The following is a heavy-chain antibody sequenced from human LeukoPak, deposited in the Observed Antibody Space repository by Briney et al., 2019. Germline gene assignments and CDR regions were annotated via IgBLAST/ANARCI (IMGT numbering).Heavy chain of an antibody. CDR1: GFTFSSYS. V-gene: IGHV3-21*01. CDR3: ARDSMVRGVIDSPAVDY. J-gene: IGHJ4*02. CDR2: ISSSSSYI. D-gene: IGHD3-10*01. Sequence: PGGSLRLSCAASGFTFSSYSMNWVRQAPGKGLEWVSSISSSSSYICYADSVKGRFTISRDNAKNSLYLQMNSLRAEDTAVYYCARDSMVRGVIDSPAVDYWGQGTLVTVSS.